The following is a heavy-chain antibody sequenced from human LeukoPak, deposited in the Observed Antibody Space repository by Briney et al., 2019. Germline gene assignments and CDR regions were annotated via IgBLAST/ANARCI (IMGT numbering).Heavy chain of an antibody. J-gene: IGHJ4*02. CDR2: ISGSGGST. Sequence: GGSLSLSCAASGFTFSSYAMSWVRQAPGKGPEWVSAISGSGGSTYYADSVKSWFTISRDNSKNTLYLQMNSLRAEDTAVYYCAKVNYYDTYWGQRTLVTVSS. CDR3: AKVNYYDTY. CDR1: GFTFSSYA. D-gene: IGHD3-22*01. V-gene: IGHV3-23*01.